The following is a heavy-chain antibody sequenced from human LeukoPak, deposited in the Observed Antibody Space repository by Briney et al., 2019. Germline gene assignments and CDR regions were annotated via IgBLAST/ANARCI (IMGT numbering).Heavy chain of an antibody. J-gene: IGHJ3*02. Sequence: GASVKVSCKASGYTFTSYGISWVRQAPGQGLEWMGWISAYNGNTNYAQKLQGRVTMTTDTSTSTAYVELRSLRSDDTAVYYCARDNFRLGLRAFDIWGQGTMVTVSS. CDR3: ARDNFRLGLRAFDI. CDR2: ISAYNGNT. V-gene: IGHV1-18*01. D-gene: IGHD4/OR15-4a*01. CDR1: GYTFTSYG.